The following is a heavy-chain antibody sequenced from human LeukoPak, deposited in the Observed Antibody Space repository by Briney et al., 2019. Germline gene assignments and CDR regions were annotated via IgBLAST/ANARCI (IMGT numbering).Heavy chain of an antibody. V-gene: IGHV4-4*07. Sequence: PSETLSLTCTVSGGSISSYYWSWIRQPAGKGLEWIGRIYTGGSTNYNPSLKSRVTMSVDTSKNQFSLKLSSVTAADTAVYYCVREGYSSSSFDYWGQGTLVTVSS. CDR2: IYTGGST. J-gene: IGHJ4*02. D-gene: IGHD6-6*01. CDR3: VREGYSSSSFDY. CDR1: GGSISSYY.